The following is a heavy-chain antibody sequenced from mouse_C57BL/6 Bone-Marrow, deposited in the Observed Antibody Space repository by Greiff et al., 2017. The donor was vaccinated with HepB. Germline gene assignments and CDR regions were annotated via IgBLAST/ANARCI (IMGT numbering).Heavy chain of an antibody. D-gene: IGHD3-2*02. Sequence: VQLQQPGAELVRPGTSVKLSCKASGYTFTSYWMHWVKQRPGQGLEWIGVIDPSDSYTNYNQKFKGKATLTVDTSSSTAYMQLSSLTSEDSAVYYCARRKAPYFDYWGQGTTLTVSS. V-gene: IGHV1-59*01. CDR1: GYTFTSYW. J-gene: IGHJ2*01. CDR2: IDPSDSYT. CDR3: ARRKAPYFDY.